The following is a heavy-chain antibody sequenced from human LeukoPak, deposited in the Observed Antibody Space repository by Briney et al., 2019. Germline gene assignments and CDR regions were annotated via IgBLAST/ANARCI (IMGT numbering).Heavy chain of an antibody. V-gene: IGHV3-23*01. Sequence: GGSLRLSCAASGFTFSSSAVSWVRQAPGKGLEWVSAISNNGGYTYYADSVQGRFTISRDNSKSTLCLQMNSLRAEDTAVYYCAKQLGYCSDGSCYFPYWGQGTLVTVSS. D-gene: IGHD2-15*01. CDR3: AKQLGYCSDGSCYFPY. J-gene: IGHJ4*02. CDR1: GFTFSSSA. CDR2: ISNNGGYT.